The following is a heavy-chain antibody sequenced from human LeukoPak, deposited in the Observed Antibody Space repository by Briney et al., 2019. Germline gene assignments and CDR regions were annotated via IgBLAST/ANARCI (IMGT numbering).Heavy chain of an antibody. D-gene: IGHD2-2*01. CDR1: GGSISSYY. CDR3: ARWANALQFHP. J-gene: IGHJ5*02. V-gene: IGHV4-39*01. CDR2: VYYSGST. Sequence: SETLSLTCTVSGGSISSYYWGWIRQLPGKGLEWIGNVYYSGSTYYNPSLKSRVTISVVTSKDQFSLKLTSVTAADTAVYYCARWANALQFHPWGQGTLVTVSS.